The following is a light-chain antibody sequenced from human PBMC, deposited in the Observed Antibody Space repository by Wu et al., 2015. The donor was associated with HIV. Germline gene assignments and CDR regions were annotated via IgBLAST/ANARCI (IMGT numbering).Light chain of an antibody. CDR3: QQSYSSPFT. CDR1: QTISSY. Sequence: DIQMTQSPSSLSASVGDRVTITCRASQTISSYLNWYHQKPGKAPKVLIYAASSLPSGVPPRFSGSGSGTDFTLTISSLQPEDFATFYCQQSYSSPFTFGPGTKVDVK. CDR2: AAS. J-gene: IGKJ3*01. V-gene: IGKV1-39*01.